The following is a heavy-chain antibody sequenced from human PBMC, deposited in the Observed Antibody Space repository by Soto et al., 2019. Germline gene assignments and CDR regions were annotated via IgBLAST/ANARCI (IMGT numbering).Heavy chain of an antibody. CDR3: ARGEDTAMDQNYFDY. D-gene: IGHD5-18*01. V-gene: IGHV4-61*05. Sequence: SETMSLTWTVAGGSIIGIGCCWIRKQKPPGKGLEWIGYVFHSGITGYNPSLKSRVTISVDRSKNQFSLKLSSVTAADTAVYYCARGEDTAMDQNYFDYWGQGTLVTVSS. J-gene: IGHJ4*02. CDR1: GGSIIGIGCC. CDR2: VFHSGIT.